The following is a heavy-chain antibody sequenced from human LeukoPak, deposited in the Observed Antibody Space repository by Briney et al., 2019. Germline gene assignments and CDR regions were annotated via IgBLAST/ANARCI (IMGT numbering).Heavy chain of an antibody. Sequence: GGSLRLSCAASGFNVEDYAMHWVRLPPGKGLEWVSGITWDSNNIDYADSVKGRFTISRDNDQNSLTLHMHGLRLEDTALYFCASKRVWGQGTLVTVSS. CDR3: ASKRV. CDR1: GFNVEDYA. J-gene: IGHJ4*02. CDR2: ITWDSNNI. V-gene: IGHV3-9*01.